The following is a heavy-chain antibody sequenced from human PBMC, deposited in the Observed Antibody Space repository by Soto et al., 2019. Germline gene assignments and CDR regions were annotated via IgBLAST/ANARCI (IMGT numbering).Heavy chain of an antibody. CDR1: GGSVVSGSYY. CDR3: ARVRFNRPPGDAFDI. CDR2: IYYSGST. Sequence: SETLSLTCTVSGGSVVSGSYYFICIRQPPGKGLEWIGYIYYSGSTNYNPSLKSRVTISVDTSKNQFSLKLSSVTAADTAVYYCARVRFNRPPGDAFDIWGQGTMVTVSS. V-gene: IGHV4-61*01. D-gene: IGHD3-10*01. J-gene: IGHJ3*02.